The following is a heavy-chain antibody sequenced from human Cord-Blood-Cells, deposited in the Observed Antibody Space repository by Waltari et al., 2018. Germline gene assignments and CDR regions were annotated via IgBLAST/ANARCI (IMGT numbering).Heavy chain of an antibody. J-gene: IGHJ5*02. V-gene: IGHV4-34*01. D-gene: IGHD3-3*01. Sequence: QVQLQQWGAGRLKPSETLSLTCAGYGGPFSGYYCSCLRQPPGKGLEGIGEINHSGSTNYNPSLKSRVTISVDTSKNQFSLKLSSVTAADTAVYYCARVRIFGVVTNNWFDPWGQGTLVTVSS. CDR1: GGPFSGYY. CDR2: INHSGST. CDR3: ARVRIFGVVTNNWFDP.